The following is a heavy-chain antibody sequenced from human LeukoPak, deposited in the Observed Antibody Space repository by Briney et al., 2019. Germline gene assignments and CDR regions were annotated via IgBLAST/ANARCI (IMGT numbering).Heavy chain of an antibody. CDR2: IYTSGST. Sequence: SETLSLTCTVSGGSISSYYWSWIRQPAGKGLEWIGRIYTSGSTNYNPALKSRVTMSVDTSKNQFSLKLSSVTAPDTAVYYCARDRAGSGRHYYFDYWGQGTLVTVSS. CDR1: GGSISSYY. V-gene: IGHV4-4*07. J-gene: IGHJ4*02. CDR3: ARDRAGSGRHYYFDY. D-gene: IGHD3-10*01.